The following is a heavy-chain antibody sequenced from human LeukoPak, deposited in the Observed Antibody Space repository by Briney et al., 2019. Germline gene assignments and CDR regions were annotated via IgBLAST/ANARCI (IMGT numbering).Heavy chain of an antibody. CDR1: GYTFTSYD. CDR3: ACAGSYSGAFDI. D-gene: IGHD1-26*01. V-gene: IGHV1-8*03. Sequence: GASVKVSCKASGYTFTSYDINWVRQATGQGLEWMGWMNPNSGNTGYAQKFQGRVTITRNTSISTAYMELSSLRSEDTAVYYYACAGSYSGAFDIWGQGTMVTVSS. J-gene: IGHJ3*02. CDR2: MNPNSGNT.